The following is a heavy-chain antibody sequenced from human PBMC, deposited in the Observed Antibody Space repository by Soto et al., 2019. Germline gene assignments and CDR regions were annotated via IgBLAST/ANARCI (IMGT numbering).Heavy chain of an antibody. J-gene: IGHJ6*02. V-gene: IGHV3-21*01. CDR2: ISSSSSYI. CDR3: ARDQGYSSSWYPSTDYYGMDV. CDR1: GFTFSSYS. D-gene: IGHD6-13*01. Sequence: PGGSLRLSCAASGFTFSSYSMNWVRQAPGKGLEWVSSISSSSSYIYYADSVKGRFTISRDNAKNSLYLQMNSLRAEDTAVYYCARDQGYSSSWYPSTDYYGMDVWGQGTTVTVSS.